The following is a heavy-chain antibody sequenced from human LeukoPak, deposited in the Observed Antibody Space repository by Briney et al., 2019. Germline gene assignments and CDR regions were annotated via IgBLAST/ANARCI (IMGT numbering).Heavy chain of an antibody. Sequence: PSETLSLTCTVSGGSISSYYWSWIRQPPGKGLEWIGYIYYSGSTNYNPSLKSRVTISVDTSKNQFSLKLSSVTAADTAVYYCARHADHQIIAAAGTGYFQHWGQGTLVTVSS. J-gene: IGHJ1*01. V-gene: IGHV4-59*08. CDR2: IYYSGST. CDR3: ARHADHQIIAAAGTGYFQH. D-gene: IGHD6-13*01. CDR1: GGSISSYY.